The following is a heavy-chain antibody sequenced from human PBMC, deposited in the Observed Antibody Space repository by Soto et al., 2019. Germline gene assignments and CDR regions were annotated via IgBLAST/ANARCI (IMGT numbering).Heavy chain of an antibody. CDR1: GGSISSYY. V-gene: IGHV4-59*08. CDR3: ARHPAYSSSSAY. J-gene: IGHJ4*02. D-gene: IGHD6-6*01. Sequence: SETLSLTCTVSGGSISSYYWSWIRQPPGKGLEWIGYNYYSGSTNYNPSLKSRINITVDTSKNQFSLKLSSVNAADTAVYYCARHPAYSSSSAYWGQGTLITVSS. CDR2: NYYSGST.